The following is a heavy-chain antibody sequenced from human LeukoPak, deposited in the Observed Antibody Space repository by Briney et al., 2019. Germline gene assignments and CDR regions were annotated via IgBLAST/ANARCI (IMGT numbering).Heavy chain of an antibody. V-gene: IGHV3-11*04. D-gene: IGHD3-10*01. CDR2: ISSRGTTT. Sequence: GGSLRLSCLASGFTFRDYYMTWIRQAPGKGLEWISFISSRGTTTDYADSVKGRFTISRDNANSSLFLQMNSLRAEDTAVYYCARVLWFGEGGAFDIWGQGTMVTVSS. CDR3: ARVLWFGEGGAFDI. J-gene: IGHJ3*02. CDR1: GFTFRDYY.